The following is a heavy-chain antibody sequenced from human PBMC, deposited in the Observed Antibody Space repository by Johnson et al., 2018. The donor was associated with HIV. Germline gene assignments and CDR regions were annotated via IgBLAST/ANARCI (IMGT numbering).Heavy chain of an antibody. V-gene: IGHV3-33*01. D-gene: IGHD1-1*01. J-gene: IGHJ3*02. CDR3: ATSTAADAFDI. CDR2: IWYDGSNK. Sequence: QVQLVESGGGVVQPGRSLRLSCAASGFTFGSYGMHWVRQAPGKGLEWVAVIWYDGSNKTYSDSVKGRFTISRDNSKNTGYLQMNSLRADDTAVYYCATSTAADAFDIWGQGTMVTVSS. CDR1: GFTFGSYG.